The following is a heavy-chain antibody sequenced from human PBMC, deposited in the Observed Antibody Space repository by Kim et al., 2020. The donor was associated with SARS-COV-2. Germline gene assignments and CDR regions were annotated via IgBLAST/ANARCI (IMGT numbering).Heavy chain of an antibody. CDR3: VREDASGWGDY. J-gene: IGHJ4*02. D-gene: IGHD6-19*01. CDR2: TYYRSKWYN. Sequence: SQTLSLTCAISGDSVSSNSAAWTWIRQSPSRGFEWLGRTYYRSKWYNDYAVSVKSLITITPDTSKNQFSLQLNSVTPEDTAVYYCVREDASGWGDYWGQGTLVTVSS. CDR1: GDSVSSNSAA. V-gene: IGHV6-1*01.